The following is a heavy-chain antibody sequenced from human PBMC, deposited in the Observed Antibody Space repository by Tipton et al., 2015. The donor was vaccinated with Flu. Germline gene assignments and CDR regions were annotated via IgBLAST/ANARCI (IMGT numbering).Heavy chain of an antibody. CDR3: AKGLELH. J-gene: IGHJ4*02. CDR2: VSSGSTYK. Sequence: VQLVQSGGGLVKPGGSLRLSCAASGFSIANHSMNWVRQAPGKGLEWVSFVSSGSTYKYYAGSVKGRFTISRDNAKNSVYLQMNSLRGEDTAVYYCAKGLELHWGQGILVTVSS. D-gene: IGHD1-7*01. CDR1: GFSIANHS. V-gene: IGHV3-21*04.